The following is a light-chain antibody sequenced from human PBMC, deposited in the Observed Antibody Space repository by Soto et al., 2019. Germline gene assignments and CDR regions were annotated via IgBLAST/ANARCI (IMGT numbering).Light chain of an antibody. J-gene: IGKJ4*01. CDR2: DAT. Sequence: DIQMTQSPSSLSASVGDRVTIACQASQCISSHLNWYQHKPGKAPKLLIFDATNLETGGPSRFSGSVSGTDFTFTISTLQPEDFATYYCELYEDLPRITCGGGTKVESK. CDR1: QCISSH. CDR3: ELYEDLPRIT. V-gene: IGKV1-33*01.